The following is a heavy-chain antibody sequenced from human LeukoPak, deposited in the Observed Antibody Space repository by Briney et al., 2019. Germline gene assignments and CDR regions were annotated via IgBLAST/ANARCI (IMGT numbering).Heavy chain of an antibody. J-gene: IGHJ4*02. V-gene: IGHV1-58*01. CDR3: AADHPNYDY. D-gene: IGHD5-24*01. Sequence: SVKVSCKASGFTFNTYSAVQWVRQARGQRLEWIGWIVVGSGHANYAQKFQERVTITRDMSTSTAYMELNSLRSEDTAVYYCAADHPNYDYWGQGTLVTVSS. CDR1: GFTFNTYSA. CDR2: IVVGSGHA.